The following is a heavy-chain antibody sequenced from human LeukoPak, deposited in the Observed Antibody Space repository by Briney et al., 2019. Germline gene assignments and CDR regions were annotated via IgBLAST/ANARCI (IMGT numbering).Heavy chain of an antibody. CDR3: ARVSGYSYGGNDY. CDR2: IYYSGST. J-gene: IGHJ4*02. CDR1: GGSISSSSYY. D-gene: IGHD5-18*01. Sequence: SETLSLTCTVSGGSISSSSYYWGWIRRPPGKGLEWIGSIYYSGSTYYNPSLKSRVTISVDTSKNQFSLKLSSVTAADTAVYYCARVSGYSYGGNDYWGQGTLVTVSS. V-gene: IGHV4-39*01.